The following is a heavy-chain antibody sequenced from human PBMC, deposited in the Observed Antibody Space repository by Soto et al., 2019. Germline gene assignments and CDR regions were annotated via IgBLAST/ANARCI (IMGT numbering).Heavy chain of an antibody. V-gene: IGHV1-3*05. J-gene: IGHJ4*02. CDR1: GYTLTRYA. D-gene: IGHD2-21*02. CDR2: INAGNGNT. CDR3: ARSIVVVTALDY. Sequence: QVQLVQSGAEEKKPGASVKVSFKASGYTLTRYAMHWVRQAPGQRLEWMGWINAGNGNTKYSQKFQGRVTITRDTSASTAYMELSSLRSEDTAVYYCARSIVVVTALDYWGQGTLVTVSS.